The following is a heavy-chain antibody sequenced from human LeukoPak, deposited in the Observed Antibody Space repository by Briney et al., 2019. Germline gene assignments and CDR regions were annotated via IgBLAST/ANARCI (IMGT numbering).Heavy chain of an antibody. V-gene: IGHV1-24*01. CDR1: GYTLTELS. D-gene: IGHD6-13*01. Sequence: ASVKVSCKVSGYTLTELSMHWVRQAPGKGLEWMGGFDPEDGETIYAQKFQGRVTMTRDTSISTAYMELSRLRSDDTAVYYCASIPIAAAPYYFDYWGRGTLVTVSS. J-gene: IGHJ4*02. CDR2: FDPEDGET. CDR3: ASIPIAAAPYYFDY.